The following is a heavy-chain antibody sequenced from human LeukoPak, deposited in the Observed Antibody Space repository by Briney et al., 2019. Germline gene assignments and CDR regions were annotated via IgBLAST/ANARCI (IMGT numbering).Heavy chain of an antibody. CDR3: ARGGAYSSSAPDY. V-gene: IGHV3-74*01. CDR1: GFTFSSYW. D-gene: IGHD6-6*01. Sequence: PGGSLRLSCAASGFTFSSYWMHWVRQAPGKGLVWVSRINSDGSSTSYADSVKGRFTISRDNAKNTLYLQMNSLRAEDTAVYSCARGGAYSSSAPDYWGQGTLVTVSS. CDR2: INSDGSST. J-gene: IGHJ4*02.